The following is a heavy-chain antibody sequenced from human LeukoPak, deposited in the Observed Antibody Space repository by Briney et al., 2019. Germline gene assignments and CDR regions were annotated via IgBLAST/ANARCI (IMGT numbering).Heavy chain of an antibody. CDR1: GYTFTSYY. CDR3: ARDLRILRWEHSSAY. CDR2: INPSGGST. Sequence: ASVKVSCKASGYTFTSYYMHWVRQAPGQGLEWMGIINPSGGSTSYAQKFQGRVTMTRDTSTSTVYIELSSLRSEDTAVYYCARDLRILRWEHSSAYWGQGTLVTVSS. D-gene: IGHD1-26*01. V-gene: IGHV1-46*01. J-gene: IGHJ4*02.